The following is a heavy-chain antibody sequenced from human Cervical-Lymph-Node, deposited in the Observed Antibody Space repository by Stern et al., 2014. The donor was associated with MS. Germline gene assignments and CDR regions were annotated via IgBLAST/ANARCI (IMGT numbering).Heavy chain of an antibody. V-gene: IGHV3-30*04. D-gene: IGHD1-14*01. CDR3: AAARRRTPFDF. CDR1: GFTFSTYD. CDR2: MPYGASNK. Sequence: QVQLVQSGGGLVQPGRSLRLSCAASGFTFSTYDMHWVRQAPGKGLEWVALMPYGASNKYYADSVQGRFTISGDNSKKTLYLQMNSLRAEDTAVYYCAAARRRTPFDFWGQGTLVTVSS. J-gene: IGHJ4*02.